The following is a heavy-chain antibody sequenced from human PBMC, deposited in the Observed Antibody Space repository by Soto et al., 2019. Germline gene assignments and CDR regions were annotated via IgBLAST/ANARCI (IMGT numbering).Heavy chain of an antibody. Sequence: ESGGGLVQPGRSLRLSCAASGFTFDDYAMHWVRQAPGKGLEWVSGISWNSGSIGYADSVKGRFTISRDNAKNSLYLQMNSLRAEDTALYYCAKVAAAGNDYWGQGTLVTVSS. CDR3: AKVAAAGNDY. CDR2: ISWNSGSI. CDR1: GFTFDDYA. D-gene: IGHD6-13*01. V-gene: IGHV3-9*01. J-gene: IGHJ4*02.